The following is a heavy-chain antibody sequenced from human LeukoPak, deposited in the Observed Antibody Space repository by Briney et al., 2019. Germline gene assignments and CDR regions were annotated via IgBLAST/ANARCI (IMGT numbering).Heavy chain of an antibody. CDR1: GFTFSSNG. CDR2: IQYDGSKK. CDR3: ANGNYYDSSEGPGGGY. V-gene: IGHV3-30*02. Sequence: PGGSLRLSCVASGFTFSSNGMHWVRQAPGKGLEWVTFIQYDGSKKYYADSVKGRFTISRDNSKNTLYLQMNSLRAEDTAVYYCANGNYYDSSEGPGGGYWGQGTLVTVSS. D-gene: IGHD3-22*01. J-gene: IGHJ4*02.